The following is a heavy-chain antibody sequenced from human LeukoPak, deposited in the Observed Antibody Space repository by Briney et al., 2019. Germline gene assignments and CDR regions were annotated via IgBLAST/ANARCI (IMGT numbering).Heavy chain of an antibody. Sequence: ETLSLTCTVSGGSISSYYWSWVRQAPGKGLEWVANIKQDGSEKYYVDSVKGRFTISRDNAKNSLYLQMNSLRAEDTAVYYCARALVGVFDYWGQGTLVTVSS. V-gene: IGHV3-7*01. CDR1: GGSISSYY. CDR2: IKQDGSEK. D-gene: IGHD1-26*01. CDR3: ARALVGVFDY. J-gene: IGHJ4*02.